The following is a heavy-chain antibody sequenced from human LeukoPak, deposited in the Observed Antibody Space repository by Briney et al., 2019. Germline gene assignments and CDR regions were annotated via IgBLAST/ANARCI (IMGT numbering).Heavy chain of an antibody. CDR2: ISGSGGST. D-gene: IGHD5-12*01. CDR3: AKRSGPLDY. CDR1: GSTFSSYS. J-gene: IGHJ4*02. Sequence: PGGSLRLSCAASGSTFSSYSMNWVRQAPGKGLEWVSAISGSGGSTYYADSVKGRFTISRDNSKNTLYLQMNSLRAEDTAVYYCAKRSGPLDYWGQGTLVTVSS. V-gene: IGHV3-23*01.